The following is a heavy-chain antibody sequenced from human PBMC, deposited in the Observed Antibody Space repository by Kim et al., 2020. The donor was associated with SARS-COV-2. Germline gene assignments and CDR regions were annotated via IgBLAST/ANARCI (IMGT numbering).Heavy chain of an antibody. CDR3: AREAQGSGSYFDYYYYGVDV. CDR1: GYTFTGYY. CDR2: INPNSGGT. J-gene: IGHJ6*02. Sequence: ASVKVSCKASGYTFTGYYMHWVRQAPGQGLEWMGWINPNSGGTNYAQKFQGWVTMTRDTSISPAYMELSRLRSDDTAVYYCAREAQGSGSYFDYYYYGVDVWGQGTTVTVSS. D-gene: IGHD3-10*01. V-gene: IGHV1-2*04.